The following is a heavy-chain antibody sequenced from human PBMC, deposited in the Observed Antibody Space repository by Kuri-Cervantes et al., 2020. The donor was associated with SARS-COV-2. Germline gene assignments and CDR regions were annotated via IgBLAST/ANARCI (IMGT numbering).Heavy chain of an antibody. J-gene: IGHJ2*01. CDR3: ARGYGDLGFWYFGL. CDR1: GFTFVDSA. CDR2: ISWNSGSK. Sequence: SLKISCAASGFTFVDSAMHWVRQAPGKGLEWVSGISWNSGSKGYADSVRGRFTISRDNPMNTVYLQMNSLRAEDTAVYYCARGYGDLGFWYFGLWGRGTLVTVSS. D-gene: IGHD4-17*01. V-gene: IGHV3-9*01.